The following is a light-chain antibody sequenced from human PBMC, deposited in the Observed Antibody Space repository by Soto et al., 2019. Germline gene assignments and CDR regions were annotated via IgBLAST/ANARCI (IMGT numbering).Light chain of an antibody. CDR1: SSDVGGYKY. V-gene: IGLV2-14*01. CDR3: SSYTRSTTVV. Sequence: QSALTQPASVSGSPGQSITISCTGTSSDVGGYKYVSWYQQHPGKAPKLMIYEVSNRPSGVSHRYSGSKSGNTASLTISGLQAEDEADYCCSSYTRSTTVVVGGGTQLTVL. J-gene: IGLJ7*01. CDR2: EVS.